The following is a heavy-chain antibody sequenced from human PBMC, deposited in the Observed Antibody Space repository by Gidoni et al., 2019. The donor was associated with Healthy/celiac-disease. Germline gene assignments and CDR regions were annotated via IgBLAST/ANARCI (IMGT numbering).Heavy chain of an antibody. Sequence: EVQLVESGGGLVKPGGSLRLSCAASGFTFRSYSMNWVRQAPGKGLEWVSSISSRSSYIYYADSVKGRFTISRDNAKNSLYLQMNSLRAEDTAVYYCARRDYYDSSGYGFDYWGQGTLVTVSS. V-gene: IGHV3-21*01. CDR2: ISSRSSYI. CDR1: GFTFRSYS. D-gene: IGHD3-22*01. J-gene: IGHJ4*02. CDR3: ARRDYYDSSGYGFDY.